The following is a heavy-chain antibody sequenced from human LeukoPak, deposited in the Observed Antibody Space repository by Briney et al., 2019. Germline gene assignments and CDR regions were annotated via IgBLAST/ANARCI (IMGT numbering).Heavy chain of an antibody. V-gene: IGHV3-30*18. CDR2: ISYDGSNK. Sequence: GGSLRLSCAASGFTFSSYGMHWVGQAPGKGLEWVAVISYDGSNKYYADSVKGRFTISRDNSKNTLYLQMNSLRAEDTAVYYCAKAGYSGYLFYFDYWGQGTLVTVSS. J-gene: IGHJ4*02. CDR3: AKAGYSGYLFYFDY. D-gene: IGHD5-12*01. CDR1: GFTFSSYG.